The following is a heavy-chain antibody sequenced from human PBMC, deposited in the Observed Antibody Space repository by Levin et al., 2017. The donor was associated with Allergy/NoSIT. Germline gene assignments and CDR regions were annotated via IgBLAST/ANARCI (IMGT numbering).Heavy chain of an antibody. CDR1: GFTFIDAW. V-gene: IGHV3-15*01. CDR2: IKSKTDGGTT. D-gene: IGHD3-22*01. J-gene: IGHJ4*02. Sequence: GESLKISCAASGFTFIDAWMSWVRQAPGKGLEWVGRIKSKTDGGTTDYAAPVKGRFTISRDDSKNTLYLQMNSLKTEDTAVYYCSTEALYDSSGYYLDYWGQGSLVTVSS. CDR3: STEALYDSSGYYLDY.